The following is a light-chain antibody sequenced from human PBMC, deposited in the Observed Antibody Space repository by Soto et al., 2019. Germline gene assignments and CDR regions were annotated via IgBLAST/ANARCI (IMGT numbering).Light chain of an antibody. CDR1: QSVKNN. Sequence: EIVMSQSLVTLSLSPRERATLSCTASQSVKNNVAWYQQTPGHTPRLLIYSASIGATGTPARFSGSGSGSDFTLTISSLQSEDFAVYYCQQSNKWPIPFGPGTKVDI. J-gene: IGKJ3*01. V-gene: IGKV3-15*01. CDR2: SAS. CDR3: QQSNKWPIP.